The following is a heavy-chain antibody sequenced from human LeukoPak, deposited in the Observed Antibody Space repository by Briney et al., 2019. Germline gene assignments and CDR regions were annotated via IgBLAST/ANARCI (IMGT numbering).Heavy chain of an antibody. CDR2: IPSSGSTI. CDR3: ARDRAVAGVHY. Sequence: LRLSCAPSGLPFSDYYMSWSRQAPEHGLESASYIPSSGSTIYYVDSVKGRFTISRDNAKNSLYLQMNSLRAEDTAVYYCARDRAVAGVHYWGQGTLVTVSS. D-gene: IGHD6-19*01. J-gene: IGHJ4*02. V-gene: IGHV3-11*01. CDR1: GLPFSDYY.